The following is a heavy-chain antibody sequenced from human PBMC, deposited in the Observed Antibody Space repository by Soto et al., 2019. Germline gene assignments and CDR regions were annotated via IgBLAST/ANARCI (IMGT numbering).Heavy chain of an antibody. CDR1: GYTFTSYY. Sequence: QVQLVQSGAEVKKPGASVKVSCKASGYTFTSYYIHWVRQAPGQGLEWMGVINPGDGSTSYAQKFQGRVTMTTDTSTTTVYMEVSGLRSEDTAVYYCGRDEMGTVNNYYYSMDVWGKGTPVTVSS. D-gene: IGHD4-4*01. CDR2: INPGDGST. V-gene: IGHV1-46*03. J-gene: IGHJ6*03. CDR3: GRDEMGTVNNYYYSMDV.